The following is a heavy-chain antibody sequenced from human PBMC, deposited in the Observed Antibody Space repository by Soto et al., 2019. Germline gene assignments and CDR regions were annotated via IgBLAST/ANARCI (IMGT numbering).Heavy chain of an antibody. D-gene: IGHD5-18*01. CDR2: IIPIFGTA. CDR1: GGTFSSYA. Sequence: QVQLVQSGAEVKKPGSSVKVSCKASGGTFSSYAISWVRQAPGQGLEWMGGIIPIFGTANYAQKFQGRVTIAAAESTSTAYMELSSLSSEDTAVYYCAILPRGYSYVLEDYWGQGTLVTVSS. CDR3: AILPRGYSYVLEDY. J-gene: IGHJ4*02. V-gene: IGHV1-69*12.